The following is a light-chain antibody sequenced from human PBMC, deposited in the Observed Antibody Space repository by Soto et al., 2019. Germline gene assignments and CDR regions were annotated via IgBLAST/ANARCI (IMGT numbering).Light chain of an antibody. CDR2: DAS. CDR1: QFIGIN. V-gene: IGKV3-15*01. CDR3: QQYNNWPPLT. J-gene: IGKJ4*01. Sequence: MTQSPATLSVSPGERATLSCRASQFIGINLAWYQQKPGEAPRLLMYDASSRATGIPARFSGSGSGTEFALTISSLQSEEFAIYYCQQYNNWPPLTFGGGTKVEI.